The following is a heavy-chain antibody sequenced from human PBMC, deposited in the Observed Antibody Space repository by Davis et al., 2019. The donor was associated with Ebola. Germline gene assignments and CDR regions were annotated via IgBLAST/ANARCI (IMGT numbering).Heavy chain of an antibody. D-gene: IGHD2-2*01. J-gene: IGHJ6*04. CDR3: ARDRGHIVVVPAARRPSGYYGMDV. Sequence: MPSETLSLTCTVSGGSISSGGYYWSWIRQHPGKGLEWIGYIYYSGSTYYNPSLKSRVTISVDTSKNQFSLKLSSVTAADTAVYYCARDRGHIVVVPAARRPSGYYGMDVWGKGTTVTVSS. V-gene: IGHV4-31*03. CDR2: IYYSGST. CDR1: GGSISSGGYY.